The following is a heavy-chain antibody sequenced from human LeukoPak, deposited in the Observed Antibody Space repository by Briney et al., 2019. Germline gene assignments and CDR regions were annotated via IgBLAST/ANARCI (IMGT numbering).Heavy chain of an antibody. Sequence: SETLSLTCTVSGGSISSGDYYWSWIRQPPGEGLEWIGYIYYSGSTYYNPSLKGRVTISVDTSKNQFSLKLSSVTAADTAVYYCARDMVYYDSSGYYYHDAFDIWGQGTMVTVSS. V-gene: IGHV4-30-4*01. CDR3: ARDMVYYDSSGYYYHDAFDI. D-gene: IGHD3-22*01. J-gene: IGHJ3*02. CDR2: IYYSGST. CDR1: GGSISSGDYY.